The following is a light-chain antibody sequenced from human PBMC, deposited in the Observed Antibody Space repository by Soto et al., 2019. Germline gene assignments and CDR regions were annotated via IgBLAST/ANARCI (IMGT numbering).Light chain of an antibody. CDR1: SSDVGGYNY. CDR2: DVS. CDR3: CSYAGSYTYV. Sequence: QSALTQPRSVSGSPGQSVTISCTGTSSDVGGYNYVSWYQQYPGNAPKLMIYDVSKRPSGVPDRFSGSKSGNTASLTISGLQAEDEADYYCCSYAGSYTYVFGTGTKLTVL. J-gene: IGLJ1*01. V-gene: IGLV2-11*01.